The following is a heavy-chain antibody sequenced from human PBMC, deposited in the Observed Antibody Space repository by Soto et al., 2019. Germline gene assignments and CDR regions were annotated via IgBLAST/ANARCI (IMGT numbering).Heavy chain of an antibody. CDR2: IKSKTDGGTT. CDR1: GFTFSDYY. CDR3: TTYGDATYYFDY. J-gene: IGHJ4*02. D-gene: IGHD4-17*01. Sequence: PGGSLRLSCAASGFTFSDYYMSWIRQAPGKGLEWVGRIKSKTDGGTTDYAAPVKGRFTISRDDSKNTLYLQMNSLKTEDTAVYYCTTYGDATYYFDYWGQGTLVTVSS. V-gene: IGHV3-15*01.